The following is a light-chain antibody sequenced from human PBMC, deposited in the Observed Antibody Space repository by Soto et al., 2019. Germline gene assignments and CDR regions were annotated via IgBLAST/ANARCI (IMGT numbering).Light chain of an antibody. V-gene: IGKV3-20*01. CDR1: QSITSSF. CDR3: QQYENSPIT. Sequence: PVERSSLSCGASQSITSSFLAWYQQKPGQAPRLLIYGASSRATGIPDRFSGTGSETDFTLTINRLEPEDFAVYYCQQYENSPITFGQGTRLEIK. CDR2: GAS. J-gene: IGKJ5*01.